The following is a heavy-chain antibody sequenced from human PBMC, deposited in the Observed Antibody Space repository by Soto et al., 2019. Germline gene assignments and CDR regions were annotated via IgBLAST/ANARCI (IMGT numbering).Heavy chain of an antibody. CDR3: AREVLTDSYVAGWFDP. Sequence: SETLSLTCTVSGGSISRSNYYWGWIRQPPGKGLEWIGSIFYSGSTYYNPSLKSRVTISVETSKNQFSLKLSSVTAADTAVYYCAREVLTDSYVAGWFDPWGQGILVTVSS. CDR1: GGSISRSNYY. D-gene: IGHD3-9*01. CDR2: IFYSGST. V-gene: IGHV4-39*02. J-gene: IGHJ5*02.